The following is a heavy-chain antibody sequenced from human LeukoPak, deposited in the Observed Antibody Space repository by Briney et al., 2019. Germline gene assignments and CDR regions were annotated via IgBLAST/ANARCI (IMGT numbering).Heavy chain of an antibody. CDR2: IYYSGST. CDR1: GGSISSYY. Sequence: NPSETLSLTCTVSGGSISSYYWSWIRQPPGKELEWIGYIYYSGSTNYNPSLKSRVTISVDTSKNQFSLKLSSVTAADTAVYYCARDKGWSSYWYFDLWGRGTLVTVSS. J-gene: IGHJ2*01. CDR3: ARDKGWSSYWYFDL. D-gene: IGHD3-3*01. V-gene: IGHV4-59*01.